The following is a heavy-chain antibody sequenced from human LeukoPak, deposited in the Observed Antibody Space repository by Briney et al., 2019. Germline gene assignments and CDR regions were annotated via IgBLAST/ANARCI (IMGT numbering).Heavy chain of an antibody. CDR3: ARDQGSLTRSWYTGY. CDR2: INPSSGDT. D-gene: IGHD6-13*01. J-gene: IGHJ4*02. V-gene: IGHV1-2*06. CDR1: GFTFTGYH. Sequence: ASVKVSCKASGFTFTGYHINWVRQAPGQGLEWMGRINPSSGDTNFAQKFQGRVTMTRDTSTTTAYMDLSSLTPDDTAVYFCARDQGSLTRSWYTGYWGQGTQVTVSS.